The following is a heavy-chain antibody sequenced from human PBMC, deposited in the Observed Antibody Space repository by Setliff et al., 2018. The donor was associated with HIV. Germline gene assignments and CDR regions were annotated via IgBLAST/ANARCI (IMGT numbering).Heavy chain of an antibody. D-gene: IGHD1-7*01. V-gene: IGHV3-7*01. CDR1: GFTFNNYW. Sequence: PGGSLRLSCAASGFTFNNYWMSWVRQIPGKGLEWVAKIKQDGSEKYFVDSVRGRFTISRDNAKNSVYQQMNSLKVEDTAVYYCARDLIPPRYKWNYGVDYWGQGTLVTVSS. CDR2: IKQDGSEK. J-gene: IGHJ4*02. CDR3: ARDLIPPRYKWNYGVDY.